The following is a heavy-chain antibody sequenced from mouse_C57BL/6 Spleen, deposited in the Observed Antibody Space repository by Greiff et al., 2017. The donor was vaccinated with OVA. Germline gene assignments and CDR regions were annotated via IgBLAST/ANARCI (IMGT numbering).Heavy chain of an antibody. CDR2: ISSGSSTI. D-gene: IGHD1-1*02. J-gene: IGHJ1*03. CDR3: ARIPYGYWYFDV. V-gene: IGHV5-17*01. CDR1: GFTFSDYG. Sequence: EVKLEESGGGLVKPGGSLKLSCAASGFTFSDYGMHWVRQAPEKGLEWVAYISSGSSTIYYADTVKGRFTISRDNAKNTLFLQMTSLRSEDTAMYYCARIPYGYWYFDVWGTGTTVTVSS.